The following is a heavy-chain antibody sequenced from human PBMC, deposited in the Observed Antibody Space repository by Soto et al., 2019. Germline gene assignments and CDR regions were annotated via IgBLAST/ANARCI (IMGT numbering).Heavy chain of an antibody. J-gene: IGHJ6*02. CDR1: GFKFIGFG. CDR3: ARDQGYSYGSTYYYYGMDV. D-gene: IGHD5-18*01. V-gene: IGHV3-33*08. Sequence: GFLRLSWRVVGFKFIGFGMRRVSQAQGKGLEWVAVIWYDGSNKYYADSVKGRFTISRDNSKNTLYLQMNSLRAEDTAVYYCARDQGYSYGSTYYYYGMDVWGQGTTVTVSS. CDR2: IWYDGSNK.